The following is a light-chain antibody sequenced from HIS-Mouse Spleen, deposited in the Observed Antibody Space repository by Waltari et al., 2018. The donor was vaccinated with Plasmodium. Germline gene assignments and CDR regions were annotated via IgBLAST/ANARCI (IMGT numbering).Light chain of an antibody. CDR1: QSNSSY. J-gene: IGKJ1*01. Sequence: DIQMTQSPSSLSASVGDRVTITCRASQSNSSYLNWYQQKPGKAPKLLIYAASSLQSGVPSRFSGSGSGTDFTLTISSLQPEDFATYYCQQNYNPWTFGQGTKVEIK. CDR3: QQNYNPWT. V-gene: IGKV1-39*01. CDR2: AAS.